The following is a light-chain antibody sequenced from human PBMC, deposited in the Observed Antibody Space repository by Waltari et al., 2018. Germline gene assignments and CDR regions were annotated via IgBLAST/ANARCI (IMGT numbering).Light chain of an antibody. CDR3: NSFRSSDTYV. J-gene: IGLJ1*01. Sequence: QSGLTQPASVSGPPGQSITISCPGSSSDICGYNYVSCYQQHQGKAPKLIIYDVTKRPSGVSNRFSASKSGDTASLTISGLQAEDEADYYCNSFRSSDTYVFGTGTRVTVL. V-gene: IGLV2-14*01. CDR1: SSDICGYNY. CDR2: DVT.